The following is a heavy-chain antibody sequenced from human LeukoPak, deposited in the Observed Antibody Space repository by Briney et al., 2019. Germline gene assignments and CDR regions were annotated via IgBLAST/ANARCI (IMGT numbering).Heavy chain of an antibody. CDR3: ARRVRPGRRYYDSSAPGDY. D-gene: IGHD3-22*01. CDR1: GGSISSSSYY. CDR2: IYYSGST. Sequence: PSETLSLTCTVSGGSISSSSYYWGWIRQPPGKGLEWIGSIYYSGSTYYNPSLKSRVTISVDTSKNQFSLKLSSVTAADTAVYYCARRVRPGRRYYDSSAPGDYWGQGTLVTVSS. V-gene: IGHV4-39*01. J-gene: IGHJ4*02.